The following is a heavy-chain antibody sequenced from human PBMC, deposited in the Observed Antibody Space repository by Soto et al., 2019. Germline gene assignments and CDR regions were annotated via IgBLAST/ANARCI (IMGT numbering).Heavy chain of an antibody. J-gene: IGHJ3*01. CDR1: RFTFSNYA. Sequence: GGSLRLSCAASRFTFSNYAMSWVRLAPGKGLEWVSGVSASGGTTFYAASVKGRFTISRDNSKNTLFLQMNTLRAEDTAVYYCAKHIQNYDLWSAGDAFDLWGQGTMVTVSS. D-gene: IGHD3-3*01. V-gene: IGHV3-23*01. CDR2: VSASGGTT. CDR3: AKHIQNYDLWSAGDAFDL.